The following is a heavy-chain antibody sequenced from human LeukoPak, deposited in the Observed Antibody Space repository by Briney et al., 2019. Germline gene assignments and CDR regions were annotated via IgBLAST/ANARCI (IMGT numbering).Heavy chain of an antibody. CDR3: ARLRTGRFSTSWFDY. D-gene: IGHD6-13*01. Sequence: GGSLRLSCAASGVNFSTYTMNWVRQAPGKGLEWVSSITSSGSTIFYADSVKGRFTVSRDNAKNSLFLQVYSLTAEDTATYYCARLRTGRFSTSWFDYWGQGSLVTVSS. CDR1: GVNFSTYT. CDR2: ITSSGSTI. V-gene: IGHV3-48*04. J-gene: IGHJ4*02.